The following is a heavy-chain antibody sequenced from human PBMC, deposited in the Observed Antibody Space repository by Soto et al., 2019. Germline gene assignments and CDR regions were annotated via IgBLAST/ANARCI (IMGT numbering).Heavy chain of an antibody. CDR2: IFYSGST. CDR1: GGSISSGGYY. Sequence: QVQLQESGPGLVKPSQTLSLTCTVSGGSISSGGYYWSWIRQPPGKGLEWIGYIFYSGSTYYNPSLKSRVTISVDTSKNQFSLKLSSVTAADTAVYYCATYGSGSYKPTTFDYWGQGTLVTVSS. CDR3: ATYGSGSYKPTTFDY. D-gene: IGHD3-10*01. V-gene: IGHV4-31*03. J-gene: IGHJ4*02.